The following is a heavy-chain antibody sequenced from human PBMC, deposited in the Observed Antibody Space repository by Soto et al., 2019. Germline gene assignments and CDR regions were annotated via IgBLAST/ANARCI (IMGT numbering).Heavy chain of an antibody. CDR3: AKDGRGSGSHYNSFGY. CDR2: IYSTGTT. CDR1: GFTVGNNY. Sequence: EVQLVESGGGLIQPGGSLKLSCAASGFTVGNNYMSWVRQAPGKGLEWVSLIYSTGTTKYADSVKSRFTVSRDNAKNTLYLQMNSLRAEDTAVYYCAKDGRGSGSHYNSFGYWGQGTLVTASS. V-gene: IGHV3-53*01. D-gene: IGHD3-10*01. J-gene: IGHJ4*02.